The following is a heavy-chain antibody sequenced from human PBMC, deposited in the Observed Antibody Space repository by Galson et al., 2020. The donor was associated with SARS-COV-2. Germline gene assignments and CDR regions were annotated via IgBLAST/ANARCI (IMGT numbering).Heavy chain of an antibody. CDR3: ARDEGYGNGLRGADV. Sequence: ASETLSLTCTVSGGSISTSGYFWGWVRQPPGKGLEWIGSVYSSGSAYYSPSLTSRVTISLDTSKNQFSLRLTSVTAADTAMYYCARDEGYGNGLRGADVWGQGTTVTVSS. CDR2: VYSSGSA. V-gene: IGHV4-39*07. J-gene: IGHJ6*02. D-gene: IGHD6-19*01. CDR1: GGSISTSGYF.